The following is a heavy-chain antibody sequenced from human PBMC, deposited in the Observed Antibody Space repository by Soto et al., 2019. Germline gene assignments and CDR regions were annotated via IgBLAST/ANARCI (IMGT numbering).Heavy chain of an antibody. Sequence: GGSLRLSCAASGFTFSRYSMNWVRQAPGRGLEWVSSISSTTNYIYYADSMKGRFTVSRDNAKNSVYLDMNSLSAEDTAVYYCAREAEDLTSNFDYWGQGTLVTVSS. CDR3: AREAEDLTSNFDY. CDR1: GFTFSRYS. V-gene: IGHV3-21*01. J-gene: IGHJ4*02. CDR2: ISSTTNYI.